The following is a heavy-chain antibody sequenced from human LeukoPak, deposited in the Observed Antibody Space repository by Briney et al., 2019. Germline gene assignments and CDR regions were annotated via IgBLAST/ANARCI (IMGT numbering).Heavy chain of an antibody. CDR1: GYTFTGYY. CDR2: INPNSGGT. J-gene: IGHJ5*02. Sequence: ASVKVSCKASGYTFTGYYMHWVRQAPGQGLEWMGWINPNSGGTNYAQKFQGRVTMTRDTSISTAYMELSRLRSDDTAVYYCARDLKWPDTDGWFDPWGQGTLVTVSS. D-gene: IGHD5-12*01. V-gene: IGHV1-2*02. CDR3: ARDLKWPDTDGWFDP.